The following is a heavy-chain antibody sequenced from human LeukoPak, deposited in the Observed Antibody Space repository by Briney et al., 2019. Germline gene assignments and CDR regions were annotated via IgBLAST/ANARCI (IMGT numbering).Heavy chain of an antibody. J-gene: IGHJ5*02. CDR2: INNDGSDN. D-gene: IGHD3-16*02. V-gene: IGHV3-7*01. CDR1: GFSFTSFY. CDR3: ARRSLNHYYDYVWGSYRYFWFDP. Sequence: GGSLRLSCAASGFSFTSFYMSWVRQAPGKGLEWVANINNDGSDNWYVDSVKGRFTISRDNAKNSLYLQMNSLRDDDTAVYYCARRSLNHYYDYVWGSYRYFWFDPWGQGTLVTVSS.